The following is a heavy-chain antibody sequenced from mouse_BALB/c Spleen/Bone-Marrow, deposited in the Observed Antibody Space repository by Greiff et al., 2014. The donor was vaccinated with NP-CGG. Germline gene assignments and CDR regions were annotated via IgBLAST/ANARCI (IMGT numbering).Heavy chain of an antibody. Sequence: QVQLQQSGAELLKPGTSVKLSCKASGYTFTRYWMHWVKQRPGQGLEWIGELNPSNGHTNYNGKFKNKATVTVDKSSSTAYMQLSSLISEDSAVYYCARMITTRGFDYWGQGTTLTVSS. CDR2: LNPSNGHT. J-gene: IGHJ2*01. D-gene: IGHD2-4*01. V-gene: IGHV1S81*02. CDR3: ARMITTRGFDY. CDR1: GYTFTRYW.